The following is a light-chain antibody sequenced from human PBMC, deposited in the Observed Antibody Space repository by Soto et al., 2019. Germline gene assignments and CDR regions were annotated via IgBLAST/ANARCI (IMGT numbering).Light chain of an antibody. CDR1: SSSIGSNT. V-gene: IGLV1-44*01. CDR3: AAWDERLNGLV. Sequence: QSVLTQPPSASGTPGQRVTISCSGSSSSIGSNTVNWYQQLPGTAPKLLIYSNNQRPSGVPDRFSGSKSGTSASLAISGLQSEDEADDYCAAWDERLNGLVFGGGTKLTVL. J-gene: IGLJ2*01. CDR2: SNN.